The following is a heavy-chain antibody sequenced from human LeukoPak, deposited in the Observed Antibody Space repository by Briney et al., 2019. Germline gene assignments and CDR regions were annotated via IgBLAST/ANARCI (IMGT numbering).Heavy chain of an antibody. Sequence: GGSLRLSCAASGFTFDDYAMHWVRQAPGKGLELVSLISWDGGSTYYADSVKGRFTISRDNSKNSLYLQMNSLRAEDTALYYCAKVGSYYDSSGYYDYWGQGTLVIVSS. CDR1: GFTFDDYA. J-gene: IGHJ4*02. CDR2: ISWDGGST. CDR3: AKVGSYYDSSGYYDY. D-gene: IGHD3-22*01. V-gene: IGHV3-43D*03.